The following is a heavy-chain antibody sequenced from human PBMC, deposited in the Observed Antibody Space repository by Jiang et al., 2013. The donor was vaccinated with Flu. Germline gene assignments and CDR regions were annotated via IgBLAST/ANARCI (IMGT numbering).Heavy chain of an antibody. D-gene: IGHD4-17*01. V-gene: IGHV3-30*03. CDR1: GFTFSSYG. Sequence: QLLESGGGVVQPGRSLRLSCAASGFTFSSYGMHWVRQAPGKGLEWVAVISYDGSNKYYADSVKGRFTISRDNSKNTLYLQMNSLRPEDTTVYYCARGSSTVTTRGPIDFWGQGTLVTVSS. CDR3: ARGSSTVTTRGPIDF. CDR2: ISYDGSNK. J-gene: IGHJ4*02.